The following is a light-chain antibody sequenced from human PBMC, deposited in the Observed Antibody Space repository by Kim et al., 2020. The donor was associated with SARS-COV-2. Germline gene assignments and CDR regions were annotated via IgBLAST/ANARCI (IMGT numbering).Light chain of an antibody. CDR2: LNSDGSH. V-gene: IGLV4-69*01. Sequence: VKLTGTMSSGHSSYAIGWHQQQPEKGTRYLMKLNSDGSHSKGDGIPDRFSGSSSGAERYLTISSLQSEDEADYYCQTWGTGIHVVFGGGTQLTVL. CDR3: QTWGTGIHVV. CDR1: SGHSSYA. J-gene: IGLJ2*01.